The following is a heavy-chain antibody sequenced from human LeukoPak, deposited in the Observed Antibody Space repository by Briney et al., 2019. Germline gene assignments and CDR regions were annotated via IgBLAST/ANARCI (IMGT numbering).Heavy chain of an antibody. CDR1: GFTFSSYA. Sequence: TGGSLRLSCAASGFTFSSYAMSWVRQAPGKGLEWVSAISGSGGSTYYADSVKGRFTISRDNSKNTLYLQMNSLRAEDTAVYYCARDEPILVNEVVPAAGDAFDIWGQGTMVTVSS. J-gene: IGHJ3*02. D-gene: IGHD2-2*01. CDR2: ISGSGGST. CDR3: ARDEPILVNEVVPAAGDAFDI. V-gene: IGHV3-23*01.